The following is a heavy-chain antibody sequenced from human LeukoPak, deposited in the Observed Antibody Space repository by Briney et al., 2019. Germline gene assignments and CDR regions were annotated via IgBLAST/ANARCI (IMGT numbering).Heavy chain of an antibody. CDR1: GFTFSDYW. J-gene: IGHJ4*02. D-gene: IGHD2-15*01. Sequence: PGGSLRLSCAAPGFTFSDYWLHWVRQAPGKGLVWGSLINPDGSTTSYADSVKGRFTISRDNAKNTLYLQMNSLRAEDTAVYYCAYQLLPNWGQGTLVTVSS. V-gene: IGHV3-74*01. CDR2: INPDGSTT. CDR3: AYQLLPN.